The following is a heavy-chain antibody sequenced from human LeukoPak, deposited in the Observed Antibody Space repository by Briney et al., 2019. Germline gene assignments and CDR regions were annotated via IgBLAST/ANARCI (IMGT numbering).Heavy chain of an antibody. CDR2: ISSSSSYI. Sequence: GGSLRLSCAASGFTFSSYSMNWVRQAPGKGLEWVSPISSSSSYIYYADSVKGRFTISRDNAKNSLYLQMNSLRAEDTAVYYCARVSLGYCSSSSCPHFDYWGQGTLVTVSS. J-gene: IGHJ4*02. V-gene: IGHV3-21*01. CDR1: GFTFSSYS. D-gene: IGHD2-2*01. CDR3: ARVSLGYCSSSSCPHFDY.